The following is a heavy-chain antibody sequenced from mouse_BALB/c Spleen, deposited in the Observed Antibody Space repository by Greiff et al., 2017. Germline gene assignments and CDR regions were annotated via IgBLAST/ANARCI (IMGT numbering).Heavy chain of an antibody. CDR3: ARRDGNYSWFAY. J-gene: IGHJ3*01. CDR2: ISSGGSYT. V-gene: IGHV5-6*02. CDR1: GFTFSSYG. Sequence: EVKVVESGGDLVKPGGSLKLSCAASGFTFSSYGMSWVRQTPDKRLEWVATISSGGSYTYYPDSVKGRFTISRDNAKNTLYLQMSSLKSEDTAMYYCARRDGNYSWFAYWGQGTLVTVSA. D-gene: IGHD2-1*01.